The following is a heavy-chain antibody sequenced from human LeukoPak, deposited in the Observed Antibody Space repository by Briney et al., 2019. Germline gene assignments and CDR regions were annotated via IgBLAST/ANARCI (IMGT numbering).Heavy chain of an antibody. Sequence: GGSLRLSCAASGFNFSGSAVHWVRQASGQGLEWVGHIRSKGNNYATAYTASVKGRFTISRDDSKNTAHLQMNSLKTEDTAVYYCSRPGSYSTDDAFDIWGQGTMVTVSS. CDR2: IRSKGNNYAT. D-gene: IGHD1-26*01. J-gene: IGHJ3*02. V-gene: IGHV3-73*01. CDR3: SRPGSYSTDDAFDI. CDR1: GFNFSGSA.